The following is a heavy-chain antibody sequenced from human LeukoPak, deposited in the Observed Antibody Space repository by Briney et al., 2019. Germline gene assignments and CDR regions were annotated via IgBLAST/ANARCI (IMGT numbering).Heavy chain of an antibody. CDR2: MNPNSGNT. CDR1: GYTFTSYD. CDR3: ASRGYSSGGFDY. D-gene: IGHD6-19*01. J-gene: IGHJ4*02. Sequence: ASVKVSCKASGYTFTSYDINWVRQATGQGLEWMGWMNPNSGNTGYAQKFLGRVTMTRNTSISTAYMEPSSLRSEDTAVYYCASRGYSSGGFDYWGQGTLVTVSS. V-gene: IGHV1-8*01.